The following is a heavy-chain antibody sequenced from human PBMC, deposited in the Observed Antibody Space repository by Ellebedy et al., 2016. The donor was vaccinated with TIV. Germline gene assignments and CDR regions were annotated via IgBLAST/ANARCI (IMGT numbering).Heavy chain of an antibody. Sequence: GESLKISCSASGFTFSSYAMHWVRQAPGKGLEYISAIVSNGDSTYYANSVKGRFTISRDNSKNTLYLQMSSLRPEDTAVYSCVKAWGDWGQGTLVTVCS. D-gene: IGHD3-16*01. CDR1: GFTFSSYA. CDR2: IVSNGDST. CDR3: VKAWGD. J-gene: IGHJ4*02. V-gene: IGHV3-64D*06.